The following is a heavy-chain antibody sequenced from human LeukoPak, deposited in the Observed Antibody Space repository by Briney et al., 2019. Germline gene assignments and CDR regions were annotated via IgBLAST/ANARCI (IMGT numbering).Heavy chain of an antibody. CDR1: GASISSYY. Sequence: SETLSLTCTVSGASISSYYWSWIRQSPGKGLEWIGYIYYNGNTNYNPSLKSRVTISVDTSKNQFSLKLSSVTAADTAVYYCARDKFNTIFGVSSLEGFDYWGQGTLVTVSS. D-gene: IGHD3-3*01. CDR2: IYYNGNT. CDR3: ARDKFNTIFGVSSLEGFDY. J-gene: IGHJ4*02. V-gene: IGHV4-59*12.